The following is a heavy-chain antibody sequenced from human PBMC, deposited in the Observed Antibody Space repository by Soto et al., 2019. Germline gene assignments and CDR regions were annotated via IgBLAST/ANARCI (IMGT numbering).Heavy chain of an antibody. CDR1: GFLVNSAY. Sequence: ESGGGLIPPGGSLRLSCAASGFLVNSAYMTWVRQAPGKGLEWLSMINSDGSTLYAESVKGRFTISSDNSKNRLDLQMNSLRAEDTAMYYCARSGYSFAWGYWGQGTLVIVTS. CDR3: ARSGYSFAWGY. D-gene: IGHD5-18*01. V-gene: IGHV3-53*01. J-gene: IGHJ4*02. CDR2: INSDGST.